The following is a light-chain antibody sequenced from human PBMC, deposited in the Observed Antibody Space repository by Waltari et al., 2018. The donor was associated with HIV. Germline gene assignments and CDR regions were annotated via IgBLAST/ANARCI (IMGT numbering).Light chain of an antibody. CDR2: KAS. J-gene: IGKJ4*01. CDR3: QQISSASRT. V-gene: IGKV1-5*03. Sequence: DIQMTQSPSTLSASVGDRVTITCRASQSIGNWLAWCQQKPGRAPKVLIYKASSLQSGVPSRFSGRGSETEFTLTISSLQPDDFATYYCQQISSASRTFGGGTKVEIK. CDR1: QSIGNW.